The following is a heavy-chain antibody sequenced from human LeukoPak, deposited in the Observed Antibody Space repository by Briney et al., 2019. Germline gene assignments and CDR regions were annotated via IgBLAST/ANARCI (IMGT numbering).Heavy chain of an antibody. D-gene: IGHD1-26*01. CDR1: GYTFTSYG. V-gene: IGHV1-18*01. J-gene: IGHJ4*02. Sequence: ASVKVSCKASGYTFTSYGISWVRQAPGQGLEWMGWISAYNGNTNYAQKLQGRVTKTTDTSTSTAYMELRSLRSDDTAVYYCARFRGAGRYNSGSYHYFDYWGQGTLVTVSS. CDR2: ISAYNGNT. CDR3: ARFRGAGRYNSGSYHYFDY.